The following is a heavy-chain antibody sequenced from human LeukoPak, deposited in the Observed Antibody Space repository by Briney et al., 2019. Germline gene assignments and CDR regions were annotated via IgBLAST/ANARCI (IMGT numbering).Heavy chain of an antibody. D-gene: IGHD3-22*01. J-gene: IGHJ4*02. Sequence: ASVKVSCKASGYIFTNFGISWVRQAPGQGLEWMGWISGYNGNTDYVQKLQGRVTMTADTSTTTDYMELGSLRSDDTAVYYCARFVNKDSSRIDYWGQGTLVSVSS. CDR1: GYIFTNFG. CDR2: ISGYNGNT. V-gene: IGHV1-18*01. CDR3: ARFVNKDSSRIDY.